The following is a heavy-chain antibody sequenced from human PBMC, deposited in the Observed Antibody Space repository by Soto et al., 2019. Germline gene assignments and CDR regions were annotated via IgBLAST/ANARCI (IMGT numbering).Heavy chain of an antibody. CDR2: IKNRGGTT. J-gene: IGHJ6*03. D-gene: IGHD2-2*01. V-gene: IGHV3-49*04. Sequence: GGSLRLSCVGSGFTFDDHWMDWVRQAPGKGLEWVGQIKNRGGTTEYAASEKGRFTISRDDSKSIAYLQMNSLKTEDTAVYYCTRDLAPPSDIVVVPAAITGAYYYYMDVWGKGTTVTVSS. CDR1: GFTFDDHW. CDR3: TRDLAPPSDIVVVPAAITGAYYYYMDV.